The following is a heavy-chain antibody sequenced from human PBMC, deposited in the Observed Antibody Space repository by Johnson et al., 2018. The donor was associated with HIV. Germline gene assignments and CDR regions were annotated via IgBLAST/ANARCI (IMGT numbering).Heavy chain of an antibody. J-gene: IGHJ3*02. D-gene: IGHD3-22*01. V-gene: IGHV3-23*04. CDR2: ISGSGGST. CDR3: AKERPVLYYDSSGLTGPDAFDI. CDR1: GFTFSSYA. Sequence: VQLVASGGGLVQPGGSLRLSCAASGFTFSSYAMSWVRQAPGKGLEWVSGISGSGGSTYYADSVKGRFTISRDNSKNTLYLQMNSLRAEDTAVYYCAKERPVLYYDSSGLTGPDAFDIWGQGTMVTVSS.